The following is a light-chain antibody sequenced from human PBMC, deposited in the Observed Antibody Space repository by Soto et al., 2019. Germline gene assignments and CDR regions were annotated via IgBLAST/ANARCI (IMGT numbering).Light chain of an antibody. J-gene: IGKJ3*01. CDR2: GAS. CDR3: QQTYSPPFT. V-gene: IGKV3-15*01. Sequence: IVMTQSPATLSVSPGERATLSCRASQSLGGSLAWYQQKPGQAPRLLIYGASTRVTGIPARFSGSGSGTEFTLTISSLQSEDFATYYCQQTYSPPFTFGPGTKVDIK. CDR1: QSLGGS.